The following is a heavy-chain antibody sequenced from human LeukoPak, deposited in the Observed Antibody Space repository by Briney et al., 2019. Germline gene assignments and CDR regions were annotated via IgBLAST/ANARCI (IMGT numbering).Heavy chain of an antibody. CDR2: INHSGST. V-gene: IGHV4-39*07. J-gene: IGHJ4*02. D-gene: IGHD1-26*01. Sequence: PSETLSLTCTVSGGSISSSGYYWSWIRQPPGKGLEWIGEINHSGSTNYNPSLKSRVTISVDTSKNQFSLKLSSVTAADTAVYYCARGGYSGSSFDYWGQGTLVTVSS. CDR3: ARGGYSGSSFDY. CDR1: GGSISSSGYY.